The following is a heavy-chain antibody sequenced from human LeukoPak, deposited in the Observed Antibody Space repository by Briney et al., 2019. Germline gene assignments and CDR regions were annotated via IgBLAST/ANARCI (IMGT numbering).Heavy chain of an antibody. J-gene: IGHJ4*02. CDR3: ARDQGSLTRSWYTGY. CDR2: INPYSGDT. D-gene: IGHD6-13*01. V-gene: IGHV1-2*06. Sequence: ASVKISCKASGYTFTGYHIHWVRQAPGQGLEWMGRINPYSGDTNFAQKFQGRVTMTRDTSITTAYMDLSSLTPDDTAVYFCARDQGSLTRSWYTGYWGQGTQVTVSS. CDR1: GYTFTGYH.